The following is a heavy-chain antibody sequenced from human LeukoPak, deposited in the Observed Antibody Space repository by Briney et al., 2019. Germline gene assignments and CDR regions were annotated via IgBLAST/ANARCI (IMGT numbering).Heavy chain of an antibody. V-gene: IGHV4-34*01. J-gene: IGHJ1*01. CDR3: ARASMVGVRGVITFGYFQH. CDR1: GGPFSRSY. CDR2: INHSGST. D-gene: IGHD3-10*01. Sequence: KPSETLSLTCAVYGGPFSRSYWSWIRQPPGKGLDWIGEINHSGSTNYNPSLKSRVTISVDRSKNQFSLKLSSVTAADTAVYYCARASMVGVRGVITFGYFQHWGQGTLVTVSS.